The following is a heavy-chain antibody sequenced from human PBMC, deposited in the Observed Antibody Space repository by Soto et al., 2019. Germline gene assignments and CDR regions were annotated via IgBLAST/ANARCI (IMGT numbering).Heavy chain of an antibody. J-gene: IGHJ5*02. D-gene: IGHD3-22*01. CDR1: GCSISSGGYS. V-gene: IGHV4-30-2*01. CDR2: IYHSGST. Sequence: PSETLSLPCAVSGCSISSGGYSWSWIRQPPGKGLEWIGYIYHSGSTYYNPSLKSRVTVSVDRSKNQFSLKLSSVTAADTAVYYCARGSGYYDSSGYLFDPWGQGTLVTVSS. CDR3: ARGSGYYDSSGYLFDP.